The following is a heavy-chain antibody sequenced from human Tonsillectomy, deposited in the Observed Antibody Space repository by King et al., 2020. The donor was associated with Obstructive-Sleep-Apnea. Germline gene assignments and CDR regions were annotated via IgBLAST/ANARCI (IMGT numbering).Heavy chain of an antibody. CDR1: GFPFTAGGVG. V-gene: IGHV2-5*02. J-gene: IGHJ3*02. D-gene: IGHD5-24*01. CDR2: IYSDDDK. Sequence: ITLKESGPTLVKPTQTLTLTCTFSGFPFTAGGVGVGWIRQSPGGALEWLALIYSDDDKRYSPSLRSRLSITKDTSKNQVVLTLTNLGPVDTGTYYCAHWRSGWLQFGVRDAFDTWGQGTRVTVAP. CDR3: AHWRSGWLQFGVRDAFDT.